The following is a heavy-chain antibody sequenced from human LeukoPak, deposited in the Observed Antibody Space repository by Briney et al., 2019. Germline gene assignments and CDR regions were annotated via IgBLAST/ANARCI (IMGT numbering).Heavy chain of an antibody. V-gene: IGHV3-23*01. CDR1: GFTFSSFA. J-gene: IGHJ4*02. CDR2: ISGSGGST. D-gene: IGHD3-10*01. Sequence: HPGGSLRLSCAASGFTFSSFAMSWVRQAPGKGLEWVSAISGSGGSTYYADSVKGRFTISRDNSRNTLYLQMNSLRAEDTAVYYCAKQDTYYYGSGSYSLDYWGQGTLVTVSS. CDR3: AKQDTYYYGSGSYSLDY.